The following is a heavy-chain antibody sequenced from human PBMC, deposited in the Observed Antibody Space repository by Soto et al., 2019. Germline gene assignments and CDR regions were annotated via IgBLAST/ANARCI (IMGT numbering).Heavy chain of an antibody. CDR1: GFSFSSYG. V-gene: IGHV3-30*18. CDR2: ISYDGTDE. J-gene: IGHJ4*02. Sequence: GGSLRLSCAASGFSFSSYGMHWVRQAPGKGLEWVAMISYDGTDEYYADSVKGRFTISRDNSRNTVYLQMNSLRAEDTAVYYCAKWYYDILTGYLDYWGQGTLVTVSS. CDR3: AKWYYDILTGYLDY. D-gene: IGHD3-9*01.